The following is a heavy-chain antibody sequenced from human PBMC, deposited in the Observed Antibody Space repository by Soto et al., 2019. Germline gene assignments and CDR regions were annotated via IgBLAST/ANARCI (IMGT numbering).Heavy chain of an antibody. CDR3: ARDGGTYFDY. J-gene: IGHJ4*02. D-gene: IGHD3-16*01. V-gene: IGHV3-74*01. CDR2: LDNDGTKT. Sequence: EVPLVESGGGLVQPGGSLRLSCAASGFTFSTYWMHWVRQAPGKGLVWVSRLDNDGTKTRYADSVKGRFTVSRDNGKNTVYLQMDSLRAEDTAVYYCARDGGTYFDYWGQGTLVTVSS. CDR1: GFTFSTYW.